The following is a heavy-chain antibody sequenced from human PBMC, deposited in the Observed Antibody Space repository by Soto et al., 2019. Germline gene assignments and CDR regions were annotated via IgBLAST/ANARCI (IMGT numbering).Heavy chain of an antibody. J-gene: IGHJ4*02. CDR2: ISGSGSTI. Sequence: QVQLVESGGGLVKPGGSLRLSCAASGFTFSDYYMSWIRQAPGKGLEWVSYISGSGSTIYYADSVKGRFTFARDNAKNSLYLQMNSLRAEDTAVYYCARCRIAVAPATPYYWVQGTLVTVSS. CDR3: ARCRIAVAPATPYY. CDR1: GFTFSDYY. V-gene: IGHV3-11*01. D-gene: IGHD6-19*01.